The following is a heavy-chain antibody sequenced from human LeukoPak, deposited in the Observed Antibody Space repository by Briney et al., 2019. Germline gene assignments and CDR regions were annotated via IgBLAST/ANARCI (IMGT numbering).Heavy chain of an antibody. CDR2: IYYSGST. CDR3: ARLSGEYSGSST. J-gene: IGHJ5*02. CDR1: GGSISSYY. Sequence: SETLSLTCTVSGGSISSYYWSWIRQPPGKGLEWIGYIYYSGSTNYNPSLKSRVTISVDTSKNQFSLKLSSVTAADTAVYYCARLSGEYSGSSTWGQGTLATVSS. V-gene: IGHV4-59*01. D-gene: IGHD1-26*01.